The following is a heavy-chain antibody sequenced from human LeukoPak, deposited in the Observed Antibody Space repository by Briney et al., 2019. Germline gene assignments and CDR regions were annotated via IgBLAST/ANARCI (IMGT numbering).Heavy chain of an antibody. D-gene: IGHD3-16*01. J-gene: IGHJ6*02. CDR1: GGSIRSYY. Sequence: SETLSLTCTVSGGSIRSYYCSWIRQPPGKGLEWVGYVYYSGSTSYNPSLKSRGTISVDACKNQFSLKLSSVTAADTAVYYCARHFTGPGTYTPYFGMDVWGQGTTVTVSS. CDR3: ARHFTGPGTYTPYFGMDV. V-gene: IGHV4-59*08. CDR2: VYYSGST.